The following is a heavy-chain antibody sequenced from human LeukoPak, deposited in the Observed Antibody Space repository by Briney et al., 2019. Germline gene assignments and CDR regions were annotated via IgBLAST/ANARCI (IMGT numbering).Heavy chain of an antibody. J-gene: IGHJ6*03. D-gene: IGHD3-22*01. CDR1: GFTFSSYE. CDR3: ARGMIPYYYYYMDV. Sequence: GGSLRLSCAASGFTFSSYEMNWVRQAPGKGLEWGSYISSSGSTIYYADSVKGRFTISRDNAKNSLYLQMNSLRAEDTAVYYCARGMIPYYYYYMDVWGKGTTVTISS. CDR2: ISSSGSTI. V-gene: IGHV3-48*03.